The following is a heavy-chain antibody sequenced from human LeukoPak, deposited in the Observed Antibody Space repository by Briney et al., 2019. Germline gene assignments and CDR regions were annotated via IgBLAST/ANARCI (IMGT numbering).Heavy chain of an antibody. CDR3: AKDRGYSYGYYLDY. V-gene: IGHV3-9*01. J-gene: IGHJ4*02. Sequence: PGRSLRLSCAASGFTFDDYAMHWVRQAPGKGLEWVSGISWNSGCIDYADSVKGRFTISRDNAKNSLYLQMNSLRAEDTALYYCAKDRGYSYGYYLDYWGQGTLVTVSS. CDR2: ISWNSGCI. D-gene: IGHD5-18*01. CDR1: GFTFDDYA.